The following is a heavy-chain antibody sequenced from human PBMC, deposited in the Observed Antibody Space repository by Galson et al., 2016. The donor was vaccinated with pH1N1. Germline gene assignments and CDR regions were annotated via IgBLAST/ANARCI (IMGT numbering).Heavy chain of an antibody. CDR2: IIAIFGTP. CDR1: GGIFRSNA. CDR3: ARNGDYYGSGGYDY. Sequence: SVKVSCKASGGIFRSNAITWVRQAPGQGLEWMGKIIAIFGTPNYAQKFQGRVTITADESTSTVFLELSSLRSEDTAVYYCARNGDYYGSGGYDYWGQGTLVTVSS. J-gene: IGHJ4*02. V-gene: IGHV1-69*13. D-gene: IGHD3-10*01.